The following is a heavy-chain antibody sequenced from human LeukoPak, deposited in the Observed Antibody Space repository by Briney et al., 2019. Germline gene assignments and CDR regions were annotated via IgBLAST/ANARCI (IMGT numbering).Heavy chain of an antibody. CDR3: ACSSGWAYYFDY. D-gene: IGHD6-19*01. CDR1: GGTFSSYA. V-gene: IGHV1-69*13. CDR2: IIPIFGTA. Sequence: ASVKVSCKASGGTFSSYAISWVRQAPGQGLEWMGGIIPIFGTANYAQKFQGRVTITADESTSTAYMELSSLRPEDTAVYYCACSSGWAYYFDYWGQGTLVTVSS. J-gene: IGHJ4*02.